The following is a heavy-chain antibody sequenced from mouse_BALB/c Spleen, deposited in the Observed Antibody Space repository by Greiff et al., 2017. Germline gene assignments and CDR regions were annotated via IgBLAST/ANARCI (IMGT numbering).Heavy chain of an antibody. D-gene: IGHD2-4*01. V-gene: IGHV5-4*02. CDR2: ISDGGSYT. J-gene: IGHJ4*01. Sequence: EVMLVESGGGLVKPGGSLKLSCAASGFTFSDYYMYWVRQTPEKRLEWVATISDGGSYTYYPDSVKGRFTISRDNAKNNLYLQMSSLKSEDTAMYYCAVITTNAMDYWGQGTSVTVSA. CDR3: AVITTNAMDY. CDR1: GFTFSDYY.